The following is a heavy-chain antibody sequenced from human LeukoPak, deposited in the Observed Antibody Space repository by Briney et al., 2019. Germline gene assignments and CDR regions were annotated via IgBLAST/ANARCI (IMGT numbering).Heavy chain of an antibody. CDR1: GFTFSSYA. CDR2: INDNGDGT. V-gene: IGHV3-23*01. CDR3: AKELGHALPFDY. D-gene: IGHD2-2*01. Sequence: PGGSLRLSCAASGFTFSSYAMSWVRQAPGKGLKWVSTINDNGDGTYYADSVKGRFTISRDNSYNTVSLRMNSLRDEDTGVYYCAKELGHALPFDYWGQGTLVTVSS. J-gene: IGHJ4*02.